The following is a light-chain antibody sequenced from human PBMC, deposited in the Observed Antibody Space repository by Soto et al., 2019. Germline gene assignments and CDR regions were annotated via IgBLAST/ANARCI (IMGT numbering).Light chain of an antibody. J-gene: IGLJ2*01. CDR1: SSNIGLNY. CDR2: KNN. V-gene: IGLV1-47*01. Sequence: QSVLTQPPSASGTPGQRVTISCSGSSSNIGLNYVYWYQQLPGAAPKLLIYKNNQRPSGVPDRFSGSKSGTSASLAISEFRSEDEADYYCAAWDDSLSGPAVVFGGGTKVTVL. CDR3: AAWDDSLSGPAVV.